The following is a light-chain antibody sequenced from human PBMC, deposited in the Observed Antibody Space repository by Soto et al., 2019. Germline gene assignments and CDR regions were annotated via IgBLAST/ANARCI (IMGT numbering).Light chain of an antibody. CDR2: DAS. Sequence: EIVLTQSPATLSLSPGERATLSCRASQSVSSYLAWYQQKPGQAPRLLIDDASNRATGIPARFSGSGSGTDFTLTISSLEPEDFAVYYCQQRSNWPSFGGGTKVEI. CDR1: QSVSSY. CDR3: QQRSNWPS. J-gene: IGKJ4*01. V-gene: IGKV3-11*01.